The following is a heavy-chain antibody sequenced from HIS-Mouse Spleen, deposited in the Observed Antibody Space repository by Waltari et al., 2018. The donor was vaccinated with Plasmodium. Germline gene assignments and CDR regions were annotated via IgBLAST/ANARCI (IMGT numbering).Heavy chain of an antibody. D-gene: IGHD6-13*01. CDR1: GYSISSGYY. CDR3: ARGVGYSSSWYWFDP. J-gene: IGHJ5*02. CDR2: IYHSGST. V-gene: IGHV4-38-2*02. Sequence: QVQLQESGPGLVKPSETLSLTCTVSGYSISSGYYWGWIRQPPGKGLEWIGGIYHSGSTYYNPSPKSRVTISVDTSKNQFSLKLSSVTAADTAVYYCARGVGYSSSWYWFDPWGQGTLVTVSS.